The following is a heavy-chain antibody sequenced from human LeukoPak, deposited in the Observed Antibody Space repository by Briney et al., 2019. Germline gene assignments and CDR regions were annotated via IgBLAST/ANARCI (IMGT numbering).Heavy chain of an antibody. D-gene: IGHD3-3*01. J-gene: IGHJ5*02. V-gene: IGHV4-59*01. CDR3: ARPRRPTLFGVVDPNWFDP. Sequence: SETLSLTCTVSGGSISSYYWSWIRQPPGKGLERIGYIYYSGSTNYNPSLKSRVTISVDTSKNQFSLKLSSVTAADTAVYYCARPRRPTLFGVVDPNWFDPWGQGTLVTVSS. CDR2: IYYSGST. CDR1: GGSISSYY.